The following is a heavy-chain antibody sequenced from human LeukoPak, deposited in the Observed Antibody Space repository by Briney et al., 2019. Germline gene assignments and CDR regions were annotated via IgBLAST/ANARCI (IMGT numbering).Heavy chain of an antibody. V-gene: IGHV4-34*01. CDR1: GGSFSGYY. J-gene: IGHJ4*02. CDR3: ARQLWLRPYYFDY. CDR2: INHSGCT. Sequence: PSETLSLTCAVYGGSFSGYYWSWIRQPPGKGLEWIGEINHSGCTNYNPSLKSRVTISVDTSKNQFSLKLSSVTAADTAVYYCARQLWLRPYYFDYWGQGTLVTVSS. D-gene: IGHD5-18*01.